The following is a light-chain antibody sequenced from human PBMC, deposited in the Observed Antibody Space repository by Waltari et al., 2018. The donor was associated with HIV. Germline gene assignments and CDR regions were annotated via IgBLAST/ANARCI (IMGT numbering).Light chain of an antibody. CDR3: AAWDDSLNVYL. CDR2: SNN. J-gene: IGLJ1*01. V-gene: IGLV1-44*01. CDR1: RSNIGSNP. Sequence: QSELTQPASVSGTPGQTVTFSCSGGRSNIGSNPVNWYRQFPGAAPKLLIYSNNQRSSGVPDRFSGSKSGTSASLAISGLQSGDEADYYCAAWDDSLNVYLFGPGTKATVL.